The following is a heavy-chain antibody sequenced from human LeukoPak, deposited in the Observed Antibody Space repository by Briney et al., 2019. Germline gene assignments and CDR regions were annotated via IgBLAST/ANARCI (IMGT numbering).Heavy chain of an antibody. CDR2: IYTSGST. Sequence: SQTLSLTCTVSGDSISTGSYYWSWIRQPAGKGLEWIGRIYTSGSTNYNPSLKSRVTISVDTSKSQFSLKLTSVTAADTAVYYCAGETGYYNFDSWGQGTLVTVSS. CDR3: AGETGYYNFDS. D-gene: IGHD3-9*01. CDR1: GDSISTGSYY. V-gene: IGHV4-61*02. J-gene: IGHJ4*02.